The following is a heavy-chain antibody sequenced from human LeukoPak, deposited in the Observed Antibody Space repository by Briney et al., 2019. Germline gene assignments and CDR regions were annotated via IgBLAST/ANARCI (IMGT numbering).Heavy chain of an antibody. Sequence: SQTLSLTCSLSGGSISSNSYYWTWIRQHPGKGLEWIGYIYYSGSTYYNPSLKSRVTISVDTSKNQFSLKLSSVTAADTAVYYCARAIPHQAEEYHYFDPWGQGTLVTVSS. CDR1: GGSISSNSYY. J-gene: IGHJ5*02. V-gene: IGHV4-31*03. D-gene: IGHD2/OR15-2a*01. CDR2: IYYSGST. CDR3: ARAIPHQAEEYHYFDP.